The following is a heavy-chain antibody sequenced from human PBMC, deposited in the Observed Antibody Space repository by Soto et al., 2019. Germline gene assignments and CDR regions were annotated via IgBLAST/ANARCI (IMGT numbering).Heavy chain of an antibody. CDR2: TYYRSKWYN. V-gene: IGHV6-1*01. Sequence: PSQTLSLTCAISWDSVSRNIAAWNWIRPSPSRGLEWLGRTYYRSKWYNDYAVSVKSRITINPDTSKNQFSLQLNSVTPEDTAVYYCAREIVVVVAATIFDYWGQGTLVTVSS. CDR1: WDSVSRNIAA. D-gene: IGHD2-15*01. J-gene: IGHJ4*02. CDR3: AREIVVVVAATIFDY.